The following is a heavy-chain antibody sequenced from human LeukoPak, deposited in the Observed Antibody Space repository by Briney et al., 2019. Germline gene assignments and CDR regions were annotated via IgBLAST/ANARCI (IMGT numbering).Heavy chain of an antibody. J-gene: IGHJ4*02. D-gene: IGHD1-14*01. CDR3: ARGGGTFNY. V-gene: IGHV3-7*03. CDR2: IKQDGSEK. Sequence: GGSLRLSCAASGFTFSDYYMSWIRQAPGKGLEWVANIKQDGSEKYYVDSVRGRFTISRDNAKNSLFLQMSSLRGEDTAVYFCARGGGTFNYWGQGTLVTVSS. CDR1: GFTFSDYY.